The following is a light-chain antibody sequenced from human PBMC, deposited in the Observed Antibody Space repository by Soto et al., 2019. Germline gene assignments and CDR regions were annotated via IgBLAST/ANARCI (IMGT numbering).Light chain of an antibody. CDR2: GNS. V-gene: IGLV1-40*01. J-gene: IGLJ1*01. CDR1: SSNIGAGYD. CDR3: QSYDSSLSGYV. Sequence: QSVLTQPPSVSGAPGQRVTISCTGSSSNIGAGYDVHWYQQLPGTAPKLLIYGNSNRPSGVPDRFSVYKSGTSVSLAITGLQAEDEADYYCQSYDSSLSGYVFGTGTKVTVL.